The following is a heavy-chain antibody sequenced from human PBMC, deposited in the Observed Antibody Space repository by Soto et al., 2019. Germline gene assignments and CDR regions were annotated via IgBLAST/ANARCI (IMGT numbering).Heavy chain of an antibody. D-gene: IGHD5-18*01. Sequence: GGSLRLSCAASGFTVSSNYMSWVRQAAGKGLEWISLIYSGGGTDYADSVKGRFTISRDNSKNTLYLQMNSLRAEDTAVYYCAREAQMNSNGFANWGQGTLVTVYS. CDR2: IYSGGGT. V-gene: IGHV3-53*01. CDR3: AREAQMNSNGFAN. J-gene: IGHJ4*02. CDR1: GFTVSSNY.